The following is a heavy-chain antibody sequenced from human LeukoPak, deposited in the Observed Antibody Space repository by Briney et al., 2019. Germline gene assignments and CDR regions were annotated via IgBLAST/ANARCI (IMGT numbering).Heavy chain of an antibody. D-gene: IGHD6-13*01. Sequence: PGGSLRLSCAASGFTFSSYGMHWVRQAPGKGLEWVAFIRYDGSNKYYADSVKGRFTISRDNSKNTLYLQMNSLRAEDTAVYYCAKATRIVAAAGTDYWGQGTLVTVSS. CDR1: GFTFSSYG. CDR3: AKATRIVAAAGTDY. V-gene: IGHV3-30*02. CDR2: IRYDGSNK. J-gene: IGHJ4*02.